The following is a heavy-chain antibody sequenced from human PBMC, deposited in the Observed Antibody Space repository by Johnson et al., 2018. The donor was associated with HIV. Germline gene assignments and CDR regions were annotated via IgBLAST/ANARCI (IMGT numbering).Heavy chain of an antibody. D-gene: IGHD3-3*01. V-gene: IGHV3-66*01. CDR1: GFTVSSNY. CDR3: ARAPEVWELRHPGTFDV. CDR2: IYSGDTT. Sequence: VPLVESGGGLIQPGGSLRLSCAASGFTVSSNYMSWVRQAPGKGLEWVSVIYSGDTTYYADSVKGRFTISRDNSRNTLYLQMSSLRAEDTAVYYCARAPEVWELRHPGTFDVWGQGTMVTVSS. J-gene: IGHJ3*01.